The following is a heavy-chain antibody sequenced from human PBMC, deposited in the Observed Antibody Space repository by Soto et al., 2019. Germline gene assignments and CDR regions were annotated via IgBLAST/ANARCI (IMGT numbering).Heavy chain of an antibody. D-gene: IGHD6-6*01. J-gene: IGHJ4*02. V-gene: IGHV5-51*01. CDR2: IYPDDSDT. CDR1: GYSFTNYW. Sequence: VEALKIAWKASGYSFTNYWVAWVRQVPGKGLEWMVIIYPDDSDTRYSPSFQGQVSISADKSINTAYLQWSSLKASDTAFYYCARQASTANLRNCRQXWRQGTLVTIS. CDR3: ARQASTANLRNCRQX.